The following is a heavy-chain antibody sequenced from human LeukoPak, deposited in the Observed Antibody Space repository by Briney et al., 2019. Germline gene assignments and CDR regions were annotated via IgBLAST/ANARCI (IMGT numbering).Heavy chain of an antibody. CDR2: IYYSGST. CDR1: GGSISSYY. J-gene: IGHJ4*02. Sequence: SETLSLTCIVSGGSISSYYWSWIRQPPGKGLEWIGYIYYSGSTNYNPSLKSRVTISVDTSKNQFSLKLSSVTAADTAVYYCARSHVEMATILFDYWGQGTLVTVSS. D-gene: IGHD5-24*01. CDR3: ARSHVEMATILFDY. V-gene: IGHV4-59*01.